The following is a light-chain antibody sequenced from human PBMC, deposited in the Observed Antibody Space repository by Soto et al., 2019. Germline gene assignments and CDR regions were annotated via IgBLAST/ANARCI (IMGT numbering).Light chain of an antibody. CDR3: HQSYSTRV. V-gene: IGKV1-39*01. CDR1: QSIRRF. J-gene: IGKJ2*01. CDR2: GAS. Sequence: DIQMTQSPSSLSASVGDRVTITCRASQSIRRFLNWYQQKPGKAPKLLIYGASILQSGVPSRFSGSGSGTDFTLTISSLQPEDFATYYCHQSYSTRVFGQGTQLEIK.